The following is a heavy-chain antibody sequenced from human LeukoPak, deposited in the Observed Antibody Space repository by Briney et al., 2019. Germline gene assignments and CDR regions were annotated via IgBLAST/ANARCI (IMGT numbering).Heavy chain of an antibody. D-gene: IGHD6-19*01. Sequence: PGGSLRLSCAASGFTFSNYWMNWVRQAPGKGLEWVANMKQDGSAKYYVDSVKGRFTISRGNAKNSLYLQMNSLGAEDTAVYYCARTIREQWLTIDYWGQGTLVTFSS. CDR3: ARTIREQWLTIDY. CDR2: MKQDGSAK. CDR1: GFTFSNYW. J-gene: IGHJ4*02. V-gene: IGHV3-7*04.